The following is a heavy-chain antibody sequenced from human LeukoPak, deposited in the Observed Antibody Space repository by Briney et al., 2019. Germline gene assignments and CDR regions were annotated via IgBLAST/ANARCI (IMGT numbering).Heavy chain of an antibody. CDR1: GFTFSTFE. CDR3: ARNSGYGDFDL. Sequence: PGGSLRLSCAASGFTFSTFEMNWVRQAPGKGLEWVSYISGSGTTIYYADSVKGRFTISRDNAKNSLYLQMNSLRAEDTAVYYCARNSGYGDFDLWGRGALVTVSS. D-gene: IGHD5-18*01. J-gene: IGHJ2*01. V-gene: IGHV3-48*03. CDR2: ISGSGTTI.